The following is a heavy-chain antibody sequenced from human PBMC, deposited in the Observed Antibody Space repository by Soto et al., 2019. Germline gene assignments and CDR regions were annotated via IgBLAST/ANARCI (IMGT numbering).Heavy chain of an antibody. J-gene: IGHJ6*02. CDR3: ARDQLILPAHDFFYGSDV. CDR2: IPQEGGDG. D-gene: IGHD2-15*01. V-gene: IGHV3-7*03. CDR1: GFTFSMYS. Sequence: DVQLVESGGGLVQPGESLKLSCEVSGFTFSMYSMSWVCQAPGKGLEWVAKIPQEGGDGHYLDSVKGRFIISRDNAKNSLYLQMNSLRGEDTAVYYCARDQLILPAHDFFYGSDVWGQGATVTVSS.